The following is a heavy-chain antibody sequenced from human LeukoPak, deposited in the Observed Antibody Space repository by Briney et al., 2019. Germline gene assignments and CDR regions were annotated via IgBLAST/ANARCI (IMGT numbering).Heavy chain of an antibody. D-gene: IGHD3-22*01. J-gene: IGHJ3*02. V-gene: IGHV4-59*08. CDR1: GGSISSYY. CDR2: IYYSGST. CDR3: ARRGDSSALWPFDI. Sequence: SETLSLTCTVSGGSISSYYWSWIRQPPGKGLEWIGYIYYSGSTNYNPSLKSRVTISVDTSKNQFSLKLSSVTAADTAVYYCARRGDSSALWPFDIWGQGTIVTVSS.